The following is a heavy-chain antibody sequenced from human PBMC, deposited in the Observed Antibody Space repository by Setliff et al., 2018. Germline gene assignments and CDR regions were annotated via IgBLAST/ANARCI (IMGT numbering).Heavy chain of an antibody. Sequence: PSETLSLTCTVSGDSISSRRSYWGWFRQPAGKGLEWIGQIYTSWSTNYNPSLQSRVTISMDTSKNQFSLTLSSVTAADTAVYYCARMTGFAYMDVWGKGTTVTVSS. CDR3: ARMTGFAYMDV. D-gene: IGHD3-3*01. J-gene: IGHJ6*03. CDR2: IYTSWST. V-gene: IGHV4-61*09. CDR1: GDSISSRRSY.